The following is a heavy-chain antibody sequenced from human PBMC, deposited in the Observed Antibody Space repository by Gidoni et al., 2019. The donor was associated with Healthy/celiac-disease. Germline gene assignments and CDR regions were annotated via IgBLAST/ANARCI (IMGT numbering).Heavy chain of an antibody. J-gene: IGHJ6*02. CDR3: ARDKALASSSFDYYYGMDV. V-gene: IGHV3-30-3*01. D-gene: IGHD6-6*01. CDR1: GFTFSSYA. Sequence: QVQLVEAGGGMVQPGRSLRLSCAASGFTFSSYAMHWVRQAPGKGLEWVAVISYDGSNKYYADSVKGRFTISRDNSKNTLYLQMNSLRAEDTAVYYCARDKALASSSFDYYYGMDVWGQGTTVTVSS. CDR2: ISYDGSNK.